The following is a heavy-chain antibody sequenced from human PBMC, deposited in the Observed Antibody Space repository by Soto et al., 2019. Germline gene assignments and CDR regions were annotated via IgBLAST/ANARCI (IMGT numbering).Heavy chain of an antibody. Sequence: QVQLVESGGGVVQPGRSLRLSCAASGFTFSSYDMHWVRQAPGKGLEWVGIIWHDGSNKYYADSVKGRFTISRDNSKNTLYLEVNSLRPDDTAVYYCARSFRQWLVDSWGQGALVTVSS. CDR3: ARSFRQWLVDS. CDR1: GFTFSSYD. D-gene: IGHD6-19*01. J-gene: IGHJ4*02. CDR2: IWHDGSNK. V-gene: IGHV3-33*01.